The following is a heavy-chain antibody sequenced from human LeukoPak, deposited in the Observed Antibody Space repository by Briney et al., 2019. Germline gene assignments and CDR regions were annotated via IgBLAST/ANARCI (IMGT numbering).Heavy chain of an antibody. J-gene: IGHJ6*02. CDR1: GFTFTSHG. CDR2: ISAYNGGT. CDR3: ARTPPDCTNGVCYLSYYYGMDV. Sequence: ASVKVSCKASGFTFTSHGFTWVRQAPGQGLEWMGWISAYNGGTHSAERFQGRVTLTTDTSTSTAYMELRSLRSDDTAVYYCARTPPDCTNGVCYLSYYYGMDVWGQGTTVTVSS. D-gene: IGHD2-8*01. V-gene: IGHV1-18*01.